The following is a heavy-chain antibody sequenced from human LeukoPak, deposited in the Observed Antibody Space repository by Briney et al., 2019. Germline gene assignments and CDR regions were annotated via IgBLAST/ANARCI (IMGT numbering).Heavy chain of an antibody. J-gene: IGHJ5*02. CDR1: GGSISSYY. V-gene: IGHV4-59*12. Sequence: SETLSLTCTVSGGSISSYYWSWIRQPPGKGLEWIGYIYYSGSTNYNPSLKSRVTISVDTSKNQFSLKLSSVTAADTAVYYCARDRHPYYYDSSGYGGFDPWGQGTLVTVSS. CDR2: IYYSGST. D-gene: IGHD3-22*01. CDR3: ARDRHPYYYDSSGYGGFDP.